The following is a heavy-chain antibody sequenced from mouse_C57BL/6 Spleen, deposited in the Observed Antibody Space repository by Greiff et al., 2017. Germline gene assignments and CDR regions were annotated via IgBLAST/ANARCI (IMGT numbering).Heavy chain of an antibody. D-gene: IGHD2-4*01. CDR2: FYPGSGSI. V-gene: IGHV1-62-2*01. J-gene: IGHJ3*01. Sequence: VQLQQSGAELVKPGASVKLSCKASGYTFTEYTIHWVKQRSGQGLEWIGWFYPGSGSIKYNEKFKDKATLTADKSSSTVYMELSRLTSEDSAVYFCARHERIYYDYGEAWFAYWGQGTLVTVSA. CDR1: GYTFTEYT. CDR3: ARHERIYYDYGEAWFAY.